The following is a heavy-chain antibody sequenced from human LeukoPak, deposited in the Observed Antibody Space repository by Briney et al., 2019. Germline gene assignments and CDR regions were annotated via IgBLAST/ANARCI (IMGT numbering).Heavy chain of an antibody. J-gene: IGHJ4*02. CDR2: ISSSGSTI. CDR3: ARDAITMVRGVKY. Sequence: GGSLRLSCAASGFTFSDYYMSWIRQAPGKGLEWVSYISSSGSTIYYADSVKGRFTISRDNAKNPLYLQMNSLRAEDTAVYYCARDAITMVRGVKYWGQGTLVTVSS. CDR1: GFTFSDYY. D-gene: IGHD3-10*01. V-gene: IGHV3-11*01.